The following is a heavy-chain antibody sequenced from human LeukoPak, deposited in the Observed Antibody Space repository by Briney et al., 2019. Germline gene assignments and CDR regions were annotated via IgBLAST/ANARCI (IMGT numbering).Heavy chain of an antibody. Sequence: GASVKVSCKASGYTFTSYGLSWVRQAPGQGLEWMGWISAYNGNTNYAQKLEGRVTMTTDTSTSTAYMELRSLRSDDTAVYDCARDPGIVVATLNWFDPWGQGTLVTVSS. J-gene: IGHJ5*02. CDR1: GYTFTSYG. CDR2: ISAYNGNT. D-gene: IGHD6-19*01. CDR3: ARDPGIVVATLNWFDP. V-gene: IGHV1-18*01.